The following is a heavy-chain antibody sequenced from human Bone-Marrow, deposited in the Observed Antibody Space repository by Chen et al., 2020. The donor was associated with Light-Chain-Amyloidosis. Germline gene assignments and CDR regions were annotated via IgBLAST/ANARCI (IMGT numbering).Heavy chain of an antibody. J-gene: IGHJ3*02. V-gene: IGHV3-23*04. CDR2: LSGSGCSR. D-gene: IGHD3-9*01. Sequence: EVQLVESGGGLLQRGGSLRLSCAASGFAFSSYAMSWVRQAPGKGLEWVSTLSGSGCSRFSVASVECRLTISRDNSKIALFLQMLSLRSDDTAVYCCAKDISYDDILPGYPADAFDIWGQGTMVTVSS. CDR3: AKDISYDDILPGYPADAFDI. CDR1: GFAFSSYA.